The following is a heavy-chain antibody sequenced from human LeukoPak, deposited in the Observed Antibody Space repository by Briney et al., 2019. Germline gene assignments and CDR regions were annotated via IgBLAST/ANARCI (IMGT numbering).Heavy chain of an antibody. CDR3: AIHFVVVPAAKKKNCFAP. D-gene: IGHD2-2*01. CDR2: INHSGST. CDR1: GGSFSGYY. J-gene: IGHJ5*02. V-gene: IGHV4-34*01. Sequence: SETLSLTCAVYGGSFSGYYWSWIRQPPGKGLEWIGEINHSGSTNYNPSLKSRVTISVDTSKNQFSLKLSSVTAADTAVYYCAIHFVVVPAAKKKNCFAPWGKGTLVTVSS.